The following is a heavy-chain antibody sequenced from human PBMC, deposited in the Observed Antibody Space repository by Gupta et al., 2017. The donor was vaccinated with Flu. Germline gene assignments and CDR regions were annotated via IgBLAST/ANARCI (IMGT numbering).Heavy chain of an antibody. Sequence: QVQMVESGGGVVQPGRSLRLSGAAAEFTFRSFAIQWLRQGPGRRLEWVAVISYDGTDKYYTDSVKGRFSISRDNSKDTVFLQMNSLRVEDTAVYYCARGAISEYYFEYWGQGTLVTVSS. CDR3: ARGAISEYYFEY. V-gene: IGHV3-33*01. J-gene: IGHJ4*02. D-gene: IGHD6-6*01. CDR2: ISYDGTDK. CDR1: EFTFRSFA.